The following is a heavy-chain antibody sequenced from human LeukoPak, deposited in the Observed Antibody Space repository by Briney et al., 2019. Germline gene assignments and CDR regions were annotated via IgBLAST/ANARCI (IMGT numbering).Heavy chain of an antibody. CDR2: ISAHNGNT. Sequence: ASVKVSCKASGFTFNNFGISWVRQAPGQGLEWMAWISAHNGNTHYAQKFQDRVTVTRDTSTRTAYMELRSLTSDDTAVFYCVRRSRDAFDIWGHGTMVTVCS. CDR3: VRRSRDAFDI. V-gene: IGHV1-18*01. CDR1: GFTFNNFG. J-gene: IGHJ3*02.